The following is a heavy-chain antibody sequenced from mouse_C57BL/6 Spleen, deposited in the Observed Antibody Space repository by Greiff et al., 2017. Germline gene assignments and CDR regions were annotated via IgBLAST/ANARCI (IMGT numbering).Heavy chain of an antibody. CDR1: GFTFSDYG. D-gene: IGHD2-5*01. Sequence: EVHLVESGGGLVQPGGSLKLSCAASGFTFSDYGMHWVRQAPEKGLEWVAYISSGSSTIYYADTVKGRFTISRDNAKNTLFLQMTSLRSEDTAMYYCGRDYSNWSFAYWGQGTLVTVSA. V-gene: IGHV5-17*01. CDR3: GRDYSNWSFAY. CDR2: ISSGSSTI. J-gene: IGHJ3*01.